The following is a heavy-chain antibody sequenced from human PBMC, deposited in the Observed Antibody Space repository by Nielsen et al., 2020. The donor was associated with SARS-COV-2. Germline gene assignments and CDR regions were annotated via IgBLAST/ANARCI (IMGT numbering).Heavy chain of an antibody. CDR1: EISFRSYG. Sequence: GGSLRLSCVASEISFRSYGMHWVRQAPGKGLDWVALTSYDGRDKFYADSVRGRFIVSSDNFRNTLSLHMDSLRTEDTAVYFCARQATIYMNEVSGMDVWGQGTTVTVSS. J-gene: IGHJ6*02. CDR2: TSYDGRDK. CDR3: ARQATIYMNEVSGMDV. V-gene: IGHV3-30*03. D-gene: IGHD3-9*01.